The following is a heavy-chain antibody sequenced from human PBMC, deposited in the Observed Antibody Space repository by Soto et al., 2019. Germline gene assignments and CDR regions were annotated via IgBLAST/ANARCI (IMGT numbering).Heavy chain of an antibody. V-gene: IGHV2-5*02. CDR3: AHRKDDGSGRYPLAFDI. J-gene: IGHJ3*02. CDR2: IYWDDDK. D-gene: IGHD3-10*01. Sequence: QITLKESGPPLVKPTQTLTLTCIFSGFSLNTSAVGVGWVRQPPGEALEWLTLIYWDDDKRYSPSLKSRLTITQDTSKNQVVLKMTNMDPVDTATYYCAHRKDDGSGRYPLAFDIWGPGTMVTVSS. CDR1: GFSLNTSAVG.